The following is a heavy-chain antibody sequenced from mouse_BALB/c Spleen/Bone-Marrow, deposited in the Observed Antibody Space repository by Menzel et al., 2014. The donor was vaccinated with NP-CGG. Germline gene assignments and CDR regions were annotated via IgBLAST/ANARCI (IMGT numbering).Heavy chain of an antibody. V-gene: IGHV5-17*02. J-gene: IGHJ1*01. CDR1: GFTFSSFG. Sequence: EVMLVESGGGLVQPGGPRKLSCAASGFTFSSFGMHWVRQAPERGLEWVAYISSGSTSIFYSDTVRGRFTISRDNPKNTLFLQMTSLTSEDTAMYYCARGGNWDDFDVWGAGTTVTVSS. CDR3: ARGGNWDDFDV. D-gene: IGHD4-1*01. CDR2: ISSGSTSI.